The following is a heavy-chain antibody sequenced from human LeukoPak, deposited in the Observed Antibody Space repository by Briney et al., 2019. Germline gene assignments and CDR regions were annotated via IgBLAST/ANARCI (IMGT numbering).Heavy chain of an antibody. J-gene: IGHJ3*02. V-gene: IGHV1-18*01. Sequence: VASVKVSCKASGYTFTSYGISWVRPAPGQGLEWMGWISAYNGNTNYAQKLQGRVTMTTDTSTSTAYMELRSLRAEDTAVYYCARIDIAVASAFILDAFGIWGQGTMVTVSS. CDR1: GYTFTSYG. CDR2: ISAYNGNT. CDR3: ARIDIAVASAFILDAFGI. D-gene: IGHD2-2*01.